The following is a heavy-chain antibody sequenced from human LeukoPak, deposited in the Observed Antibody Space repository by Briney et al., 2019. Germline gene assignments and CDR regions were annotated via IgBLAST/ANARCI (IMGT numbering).Heavy chain of an antibody. CDR1: GYTLTELS. CDR3: ARARSGYYFDAFDI. D-gene: IGHD3-3*01. J-gene: IGHJ3*02. CDR2: FDPEDGET. V-gene: IGHV1-24*01. Sequence: ASVKVSCKVSGYTLTELSMHWVRQAPGKGLEWMGGFDPEDGETIYAQKFQGRVTITADESTSTAYMELSSLRSEDTAVYYCARARSGYYFDAFDIWGQGTMVTVSS.